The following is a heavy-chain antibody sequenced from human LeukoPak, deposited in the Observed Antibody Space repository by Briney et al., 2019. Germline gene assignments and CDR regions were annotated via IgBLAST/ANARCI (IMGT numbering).Heavy chain of an antibody. D-gene: IGHD6-13*01. CDR3: AGRNGAAAGYPDAFYI. CDR2: TYYRSKWYS. V-gene: IGHV6-1*01. CDR1: GDSVSSNSAA. J-gene: IGHJ3*02. Sequence: SQTLSLTCAISGDSVSSNSAAWNWIRQSPSRGLEWLGRTYYRSKWYSDYAVSVKSRITLNADTSKNQFSLQLNSVTPEDTAVYYCAGRNGAAAGYPDAFYIWGQGTMVTVSS.